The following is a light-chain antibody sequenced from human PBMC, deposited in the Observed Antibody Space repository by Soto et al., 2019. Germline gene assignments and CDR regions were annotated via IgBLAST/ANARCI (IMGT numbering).Light chain of an antibody. CDR3: QQYGTLPIT. CDR2: GAS. V-gene: IGKV3-20*01. CDR1: QTVSSSF. Sequence: EIVLTQSPGTLSLSPGERATLSCRASQTVSSSFLAWYQQKPGQAPRLFIYGASSRATGIPDTFSGSGSGTHFTLTIGRLEPENFAVYYCQQYGTLPITFGQGTRLEIK. J-gene: IGKJ5*01.